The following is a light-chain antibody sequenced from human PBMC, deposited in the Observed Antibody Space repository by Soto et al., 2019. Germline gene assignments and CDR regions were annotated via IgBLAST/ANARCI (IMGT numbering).Light chain of an antibody. CDR1: NSNIGSNT. Sequence: QSALTQAPSASGTPGQRVTISCSGSNSNIGSNTVSWYQQVPGTAPKVLIYNNDQRPSGVPDRLSGSKSGTSASLAIGGLQSEDEADYYCAAWDDSLSANYVFGTGTKVTVL. J-gene: IGLJ1*01. CDR3: AAWDDSLSANYV. V-gene: IGLV1-44*01. CDR2: NND.